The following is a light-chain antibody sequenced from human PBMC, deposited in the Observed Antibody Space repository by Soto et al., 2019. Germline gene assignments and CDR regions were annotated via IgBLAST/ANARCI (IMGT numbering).Light chain of an antibody. CDR1: SGPVSTSYY. V-gene: IGLV8-61*01. CDR3: VLYMGSGVWV. J-gene: IGLJ3*02. CDR2: STN. Sequence: QTVVTQEPSFSVSPGRTVTLTCGLSSGPVSTSYYPSWYQQTPGQAPRTLIYSTNTRSSGVPDRFSGSILGNKAALTITGAQADDKSDYYCVLYMGSGVWVFGGGTKLTVL.